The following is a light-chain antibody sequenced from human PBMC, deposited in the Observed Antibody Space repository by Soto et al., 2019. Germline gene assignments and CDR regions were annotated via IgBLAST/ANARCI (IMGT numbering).Light chain of an antibody. V-gene: IGKV1-5*03. CDR2: KAS. CDR3: QQYNSS. J-gene: IGKJ1*01. CDR1: QSISNW. Sequence: DIQMTQSPSTLSASVGDRVTITCRASQSISNWLAWYQQNPGKAPKLLIYKASSLESGVPSRFSGSGSGTEFTLTISSLQPDDFATYYCQQYNSSFGQGTKVEIK.